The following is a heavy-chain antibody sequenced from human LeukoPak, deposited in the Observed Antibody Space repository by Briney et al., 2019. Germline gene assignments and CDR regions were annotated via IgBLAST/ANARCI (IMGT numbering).Heavy chain of an antibody. CDR1: GGSFSGYY. D-gene: IGHD1-1*01. CDR2: INHSGST. V-gene: IGHV4-34*01. Sequence: PSETLSLTCAVYGGSFSGYYWSWIRQPPGKGLEWIGEINHSGSTNYNPSLKSRVTISVDTSKNQFSLKLSSVTAADTAVYYCSTKSTTATLHYYYYMDVWGKGTTVTVSS. CDR3: STKSTTATLHYYYYMDV. J-gene: IGHJ6*03.